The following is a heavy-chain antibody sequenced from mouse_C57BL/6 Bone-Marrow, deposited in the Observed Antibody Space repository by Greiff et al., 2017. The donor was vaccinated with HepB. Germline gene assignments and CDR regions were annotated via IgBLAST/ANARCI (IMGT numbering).Heavy chain of an antibody. CDR3: ASRDGYYASWFAY. CDR2: IYPRSGNT. V-gene: IGHV1-81*01. D-gene: IGHD2-3*01. J-gene: IGHJ3*01. Sequence: QVQLQQSGAELARPGASVKLSCKASGYTFTSYGISWVKQRTGQGLEWIGEIYPRSGNTYYNEKFKGKATLTADKSSSTAYMELRSLTSEDSAVYFCASRDGYYASWFAYWGQGTLVTVSA. CDR1: GYTFTSYG.